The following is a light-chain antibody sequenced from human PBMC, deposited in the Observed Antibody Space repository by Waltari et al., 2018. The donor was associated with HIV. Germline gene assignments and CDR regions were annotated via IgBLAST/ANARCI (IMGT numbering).Light chain of an antibody. CDR3: SSYTSSSTRV. CDR2: DVS. V-gene: IGLV2-14*03. Sequence: QSALTQPASVSGSPGQSITISCTGTSSDVGGYNYVSWYQRHPGKAPKLIMYDVSKRPSGVSNRVSGSKSGNRASLTIPGLQAEDEADYYCSSYTSSSTRVFGGGTTVTVL. CDR1: SSDVGGYNY. J-gene: IGLJ3*02.